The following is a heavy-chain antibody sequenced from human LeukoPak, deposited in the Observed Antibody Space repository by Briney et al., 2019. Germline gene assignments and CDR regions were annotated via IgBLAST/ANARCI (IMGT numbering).Heavy chain of an antibody. J-gene: IGHJ4*02. D-gene: IGHD1-26*01. CDR1: GFTFSSYW. CDR3: ARRAGGSYYHFDH. V-gene: IGHV3-74*01. Sequence: GGSLRLSCAASGFTFSSYWMHWVRQTPGKGLVWVSRVNGDESTTTYADSVKGRFTISRDNAKNTLYLQMNSLRAEDTAVYYCARRAGGSYYHFDHWGQGTLVTVSS. CDR2: VNGDESTT.